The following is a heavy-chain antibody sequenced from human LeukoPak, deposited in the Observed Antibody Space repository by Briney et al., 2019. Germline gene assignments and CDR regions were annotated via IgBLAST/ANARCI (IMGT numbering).Heavy chain of an antibody. CDR2: INTDGTVT. D-gene: IGHD6-19*01. Sequence: GGSLRLSCAASGFTFSKYWMLWVRQPPGKGLESVSRINTDGTVTTYADSVKGRFTVSRDNADNTMFLQMNSVRDEDPAVYYCATKQWLAPPPDSWGQGTPVTVSS. CDR3: ATKQWLAPPPDS. J-gene: IGHJ4*02. CDR1: GFTFSKYW. V-gene: IGHV3-74*01.